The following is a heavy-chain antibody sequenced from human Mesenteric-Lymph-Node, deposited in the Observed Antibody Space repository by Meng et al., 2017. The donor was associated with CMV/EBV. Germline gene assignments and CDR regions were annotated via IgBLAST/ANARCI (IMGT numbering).Heavy chain of an antibody. CDR3: GRDNWGSIDY. Sequence: QVPLPESGPGLVKPSETPSLTCTVSGGSFSSYPWSWIRQPPGKGLEWVGYMSYSGSTNYNPSLKSRITMSLDTSKNQFSLELSSVTAADTAVYYCGRDNWGSIDYWGQGTLVTVSS. J-gene: IGHJ4*02. CDR1: GGSFSSYP. D-gene: IGHD7-27*01. V-gene: IGHV4-59*13. CDR2: MSYSGST.